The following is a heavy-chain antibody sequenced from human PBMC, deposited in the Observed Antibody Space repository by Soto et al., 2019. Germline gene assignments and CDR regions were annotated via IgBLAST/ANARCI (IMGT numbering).Heavy chain of an antibody. CDR3: AREAAGGDRDYYGLDV. J-gene: IGHJ6*02. CDR1: GGSISSEYFH. Sequence: QVQLQQSGPGLVEPSQTLSLTCAVSGGSISSEYFHWTWIRQSPGKGLEWIGYIHYTGSIMYNPSFKSRLTMAVDTTKNQFSLQLTSVTAADTAGYFCAREAAGGDRDYYGLDVWGQGTTVTVSS. D-gene: IGHD2-21*02. V-gene: IGHV4-30-4*08. CDR2: IHYTGSI.